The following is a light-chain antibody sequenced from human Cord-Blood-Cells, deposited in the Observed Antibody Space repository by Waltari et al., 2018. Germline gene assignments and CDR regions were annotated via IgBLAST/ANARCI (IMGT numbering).Light chain of an antibody. CDR3: SSYTSSSTYV. J-gene: IGLJ1*01. CDR2: EVS. Sequence: QSALTQPASVSGSPGQSITISCTGTSSDVGGYNYLSWYQQHPGKAPQPMIYEVSNRPSGVSNRFSGSKSGNTASLTISGLQAEDEADYYCSSYTSSSTYVFGTGTKVTVL. CDR1: SSDVGGYNY. V-gene: IGLV2-14*01.